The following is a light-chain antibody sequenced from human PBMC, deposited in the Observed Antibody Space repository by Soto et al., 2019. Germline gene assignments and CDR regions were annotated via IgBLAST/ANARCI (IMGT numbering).Light chain of an antibody. V-gene: IGKV3-20*01. Sequence: EIVLTQSPGTLSLSPGERATLSCRASQSVSRNFFAWYQQKPGQAPRLLIYGASNRATGIPDRFSGSGSGTDFTLTISRLEPEDFAVYYCQQYDNPPRTFGQGTKVEI. CDR3: QQYDNPPRT. CDR2: GAS. J-gene: IGKJ1*01. CDR1: QSVSRNF.